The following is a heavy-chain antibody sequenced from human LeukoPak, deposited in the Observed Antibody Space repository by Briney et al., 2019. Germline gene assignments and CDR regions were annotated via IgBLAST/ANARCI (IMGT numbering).Heavy chain of an antibody. CDR3: ARRSISGNSWDYFDY. D-gene: IGHD4-23*01. V-gene: IGHV4-59*08. J-gene: IGHJ4*02. CDR1: GASISSYY. CDR2: MYYSGST. Sequence: SETLSLTCTVSGASISSYYWSWIRQPPGKGLEWIAFMYYSGSTNYNPSLKSRVTISVDTSKNQLSLKLSSVTAADTAVYYCARRSISGNSWDYFDYWGQGTLVTVSS.